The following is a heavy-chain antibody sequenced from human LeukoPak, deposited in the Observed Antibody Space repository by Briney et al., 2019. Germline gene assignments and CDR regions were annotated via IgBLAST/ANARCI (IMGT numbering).Heavy chain of an antibody. CDR3: ARVLRSGWAQRGDYYYYGMDV. CDR2: ISAYNGNT. V-gene: IGHV1-18*01. J-gene: IGHJ6*02. CDR1: GYTFTSYG. D-gene: IGHD6-19*01. Sequence: ASVKVSCKASGYTFTSYGISWVRQAPGQGLEWMGWISAYNGNTNYAQKFQGRVTMTTDTSTSTAYMELRRLRSDDTAVYYCARVLRSGWAQRGDYYYYGMDVWGQGTTVTVSS.